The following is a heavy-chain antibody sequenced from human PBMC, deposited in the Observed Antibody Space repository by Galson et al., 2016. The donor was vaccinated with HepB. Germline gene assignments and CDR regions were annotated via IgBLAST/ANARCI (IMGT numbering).Heavy chain of an antibody. V-gene: IGHV5-51*01. D-gene: IGHD6-19*01. Sequence: QSGAEVKKPGEPLNISCKASGYSFSNYWIGWVRQMPEKGLEWMGIIYPGDSDTKYSPSFQGQVTISADKSINTAYLQWSSLTASDSAIYYCARRGSSGGYLSYSGMDVWGQGTTVTVSS. CDR3: ARRGSSGGYLSYSGMDV. CDR2: IYPGDSDT. CDR1: GYSFSNYW. J-gene: IGHJ6*02.